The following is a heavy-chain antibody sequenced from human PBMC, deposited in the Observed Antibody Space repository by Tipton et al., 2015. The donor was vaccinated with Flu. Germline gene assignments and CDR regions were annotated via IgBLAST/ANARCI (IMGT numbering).Heavy chain of an antibody. Sequence: TLSLTCTVSGGSISSYYWSWIRQPPGKGLEWIGYIYYSGSTNYNPSLKSRVTISVDTSKNQFSLKLSSVTAADTAVYYCARMSGNMITFGGVIVDAFDIWGQGTMVTVSS. V-gene: IGHV4-59*08. CDR1: GGSISSYY. CDR3: ARMSGNMITFGGVIVDAFDI. CDR2: IYYSGST. J-gene: IGHJ3*02. D-gene: IGHD3-16*02.